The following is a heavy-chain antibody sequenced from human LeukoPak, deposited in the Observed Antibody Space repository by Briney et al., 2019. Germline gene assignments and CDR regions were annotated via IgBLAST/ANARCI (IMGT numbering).Heavy chain of an antibody. V-gene: IGHV3-30*04. CDR1: GFTFNSYA. D-gene: IGHD1-1*01. Sequence: GGSLRLSCAASGFTFNSYAIHWVRQAPGKGLEWVAVISYDGSNKYYADSVKGRFTISRDNSKNTLYLQLNSLRAEDTAVYYCVRDPSGSGFAFDSWGQGALVTVSS. CDR2: ISYDGSNK. J-gene: IGHJ4*02. CDR3: VRDPSGSGFAFDS.